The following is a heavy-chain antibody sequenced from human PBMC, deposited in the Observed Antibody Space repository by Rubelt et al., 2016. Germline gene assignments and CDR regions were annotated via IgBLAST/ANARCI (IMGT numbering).Heavy chain of an antibody. CDR1: GFSLSTSGVG. Sequence: QITLKESGPTLVKPTQTLTLTCTFSGFSLSTSGVGVGWIRQPPGKALEWLALIYWDDDKRYSPSLKSRLTITNDTSKNHVVLTMTNMDPVDTATYYCARTCNIYCSSTSCYSDYYYMDVWGKGTTVTVSS. V-gene: IGHV2-5*02. CDR3: ARTCNIYCSSTSCYSDYYYMDV. J-gene: IGHJ6*03. D-gene: IGHD2-2*01. CDR2: IYWDDDK.